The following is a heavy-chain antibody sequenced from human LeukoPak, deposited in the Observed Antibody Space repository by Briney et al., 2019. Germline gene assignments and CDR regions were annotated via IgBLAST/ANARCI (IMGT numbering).Heavy chain of an antibody. J-gene: IGHJ4*02. D-gene: IGHD3-16*01. CDR3: ARRRGGWGEGEFDY. CDR1: GGSVSGVY. CDR2: IHTGGST. V-gene: IGHV4-4*09. Sequence: SETLPLTCTVSGGSVSGVYWNWIRQPPRKGLEWLGYIHTGGSTSFNASLRSRLTFSIDTSKNQVSLRLSYVTATDTAVYYCARRRGGWGEGEFDYWGQGTPVTVST.